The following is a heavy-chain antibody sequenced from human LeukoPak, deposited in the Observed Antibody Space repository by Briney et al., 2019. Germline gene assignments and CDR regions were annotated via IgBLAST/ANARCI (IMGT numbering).Heavy chain of an antibody. CDR1: GFTFSSYG. CDR2: ISYDGSNK. D-gene: IGHD3-22*01. Sequence: GGSLRLSCAASGFTFSSYGMHWVRQAPGKGLEWVAVISYDGSNKYYADSVKGRFTISRDNSKNTVYLQMSGLRAEDTALYYCARGAHSSGYCDAFDIWGQGTMVTVSS. J-gene: IGHJ3*02. CDR3: ARGAHSSGYCDAFDI. V-gene: IGHV3-30*03.